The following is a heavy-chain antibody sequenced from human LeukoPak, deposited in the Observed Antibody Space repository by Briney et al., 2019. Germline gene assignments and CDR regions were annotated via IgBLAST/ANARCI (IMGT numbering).Heavy chain of an antibody. Sequence: GASVKVSCKASGGTFSSYAISWVRQSPGQGLEWMGGIIPIFGTANYAQRFQGRVTITTDESTSTAYMELSSLRSEDTAVYYCARSQWEPPYYYYYYMDVWGKGTTVTVSS. D-gene: IGHD1-26*01. CDR1: GGTFSSYA. CDR2: IIPIFGTA. V-gene: IGHV1-69*05. CDR3: ARSQWEPPYYYYYYMDV. J-gene: IGHJ6*03.